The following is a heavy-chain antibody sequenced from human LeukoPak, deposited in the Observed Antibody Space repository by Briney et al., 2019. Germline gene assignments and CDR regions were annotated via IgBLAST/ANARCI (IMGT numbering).Heavy chain of an antibody. D-gene: IGHD2-15*01. J-gene: IGHJ4*02. CDR1: GGSFSGYC. CDR2: INHSGST. CDR3: AIPSPDCSGGSCYGY. V-gene: IGHV4-34*01. Sequence: PSETLSLTCGVYGGSFSGYCWTWIRQPPGKGLEWIGEINHSGSTNYNPSLKSRVTISVDTSQNQLFLKLTSVTAADTAVYYCAIPSPDCSGGSCYGYWGQGTLVTVSS.